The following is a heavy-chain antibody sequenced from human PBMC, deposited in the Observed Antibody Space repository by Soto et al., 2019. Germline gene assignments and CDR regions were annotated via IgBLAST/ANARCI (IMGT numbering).Heavy chain of an antibody. J-gene: IGHJ4*01. CDR2: INHSGST. D-gene: IGHD3-10*01. V-gene: IGHV4-34*01. Sequence: SETLSLTCAVYGGSFSGYYWSWIRQPPGKGLEWIGEINHSGSTNYNPSLKSRVTISVDTSKNQFSLKLSSVTAADTAVYYCARGRSTMVRGVRLGRLKPFDYWGQGTLVTVSS. CDR3: ARGRSTMVRGVRLGRLKPFDY. CDR1: GGSFSGYY.